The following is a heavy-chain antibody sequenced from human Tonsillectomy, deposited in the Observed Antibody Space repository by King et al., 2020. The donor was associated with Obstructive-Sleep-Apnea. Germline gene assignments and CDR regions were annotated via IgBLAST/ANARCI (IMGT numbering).Heavy chain of an antibody. V-gene: IGHV4-59*08. Sequence: VQLQESGPGLVKPSETLSLTCTVSGGSISSYYWSWIRQPPGKGLEWIGYIYYSGSTNYNPSLKSRFTISVDTSKNQFSLKLSSVTAADTAVYYCARQTPLDDAFDIWGQGTMVTVSS. CDR2: IYYSGST. J-gene: IGHJ3*02. CDR3: ARQTPLDDAFDI. CDR1: GGSISSYY.